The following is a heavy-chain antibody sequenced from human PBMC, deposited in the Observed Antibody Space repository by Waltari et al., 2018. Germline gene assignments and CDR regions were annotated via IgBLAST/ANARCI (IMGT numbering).Heavy chain of an antibody. V-gene: IGHV3-23*01. D-gene: IGHD5-12*01. CDR3: AKWGGYDLHSTTDY. CDR2: FRGSGVRT. CDR1: GFTFSSYA. Sequence: EVQLLESGGGLVQPGGSLRLSCAASGFTFSSYAMSWVRQAPGKGVELASAFRGSGVRTYSADSVKGRLTISRDNAKNTLYLQMNSLRAEDTAVYYCAKWGGYDLHSTTDYWGQGTLVTVSS. J-gene: IGHJ4*02.